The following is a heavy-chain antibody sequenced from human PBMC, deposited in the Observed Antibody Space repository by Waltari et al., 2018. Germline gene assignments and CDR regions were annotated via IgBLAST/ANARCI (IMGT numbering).Heavy chain of an antibody. V-gene: IGHV4-38-2*02. CDR3: ARDSPSRLYCSGGSCSSFDY. CDR2: IYHSGST. Sequence: QVQLQESGPGLVKPSETLSLTCTVSGYSISSGYYWGWIRQPPGKGLEWIGSIYHSGSTYYNPSLKSRVTISVDTSKTQFSLKLSSVTAADTAVYYCARDSPSRLYCSGGSCSSFDYWGQGTLVTVSS. D-gene: IGHD2-15*01. CDR1: GYSISSGYY. J-gene: IGHJ4*02.